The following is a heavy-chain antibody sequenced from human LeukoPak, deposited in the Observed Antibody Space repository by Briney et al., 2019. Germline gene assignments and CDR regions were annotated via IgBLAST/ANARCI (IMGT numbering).Heavy chain of an antibody. J-gene: IGHJ4*02. CDR3: VKGPFGAGHY. CDR2: ITRDSGTT. Sequence: GVTLRLSGAGSRFTICVYDMLWLRQPQGSGVQGVSLITRDSGTTPYGRSVEARFPISRHNRKNSLYLHMNSLTTGDSALYSCVKGPFGAGHYWGQGTLVTVSS. CDR1: RFTICVYD. D-gene: IGHD3-3*01. V-gene: IGHV3-43*02.